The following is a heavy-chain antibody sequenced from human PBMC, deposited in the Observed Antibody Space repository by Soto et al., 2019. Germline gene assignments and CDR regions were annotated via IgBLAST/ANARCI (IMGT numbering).Heavy chain of an antibody. CDR2: VNPYNGNT. CDR1: GYTFTRYC. Sequence: GASVKVSCKASGYTFTRYCLRWLRQAPGQGLEWMGWVNPYNGNTNYAQKLQGRVHMTADTSTSTAYRELRSLRSGDTAVYYCARDTDRIQLWSSTDYYYYYGMDVWGQGTTVTVSS. V-gene: IGHV1-18*04. D-gene: IGHD5-18*01. J-gene: IGHJ6*02. CDR3: ARDTDRIQLWSSTDYYYYYGMDV.